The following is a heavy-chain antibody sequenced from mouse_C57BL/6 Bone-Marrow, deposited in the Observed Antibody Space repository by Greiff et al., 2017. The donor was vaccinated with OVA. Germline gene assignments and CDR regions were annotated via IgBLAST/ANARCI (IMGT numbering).Heavy chain of an antibody. V-gene: IGHV5-17*01. J-gene: IGHJ4*01. CDR1: GFTFSDYG. CDR2: ISSGSSTI. D-gene: IGHD1-1*01. CDR3: ARRYGDGAMDY. Sequence: EVKLLESGGGLVKPGGSLKLSCAASGFTFSDYGMHWVRQAPEKGLEWVAYISSGSSTIYYADTVKGRFTISRDNAKNTMFLQMTSLRSEDTSMYYCARRYGDGAMDYWGQGTSVTVSS.